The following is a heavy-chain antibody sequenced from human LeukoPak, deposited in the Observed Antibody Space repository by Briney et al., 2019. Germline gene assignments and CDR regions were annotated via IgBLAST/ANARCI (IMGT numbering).Heavy chain of an antibody. CDR3: ARDANDYASPPDY. V-gene: IGHV3-48*01. Sequence: GGSLRLSCAASGFTFSIYSMNWVRQAPGKGLQWVSYVGSSSGAIYYADSVKGRFTISRDNAKNSLYLQMNSLRAEDTAVYYCARDANDYASPPDYWGQGTLVTVSS. CDR2: VGSSSGAI. D-gene: IGHD3-16*01. CDR1: GFTFSIYS. J-gene: IGHJ4*02.